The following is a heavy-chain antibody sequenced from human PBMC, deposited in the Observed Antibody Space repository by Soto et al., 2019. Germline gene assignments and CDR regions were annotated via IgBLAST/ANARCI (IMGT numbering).Heavy chain of an antibody. J-gene: IGHJ4*02. CDR1: GFTFSNYW. V-gene: IGHV3-74*01. D-gene: IGHD2-21*02. CDR2: INSDETIT. CDR3: VCFECGRTAVVTAMEANDY. Sequence: GGSLRLSCAASGFTFSNYWMHWVRQSPGKGIVWVSRINSDETITSYADSVKGRFTISRDNAKNTLYLQMSSLRVEDTALYYCVCFECGRTAVVTAMEANDYWGQGALVTVSS.